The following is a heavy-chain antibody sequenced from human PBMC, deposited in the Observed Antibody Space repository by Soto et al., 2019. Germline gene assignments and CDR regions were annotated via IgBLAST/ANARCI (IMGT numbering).Heavy chain of an antibody. V-gene: IGHV4-39*02. CDR1: GGSISSSSYY. J-gene: IGHJ6*03. D-gene: IGHD3-3*01. CDR2: IYYSGST. CDR3: AREASVLRFLEWDYYYYYMDV. Sequence: SETLSLTCTVSGGSISSSSYYWGWIRQPPGKGLEWIGSIYYSGSTYYNPSLKSRVTIPVDTSKNQFSLKLSSVTAADTAVYYCAREASVLRFLEWDYYYYYMDVWGKGTTVTVSS.